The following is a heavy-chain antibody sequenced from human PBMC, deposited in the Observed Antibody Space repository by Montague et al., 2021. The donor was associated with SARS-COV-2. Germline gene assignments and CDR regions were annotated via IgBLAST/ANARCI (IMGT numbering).Heavy chain of an antibody. Sequence: TLSLTCTVSGASISTGAYCRSWIRQHPEKGLEWIGYIYYSGTIYYNPSLKSRVTISLDTSNNHSSLKLSSVTAADTAVYYCATASGSGSLGFHYWGQGTLVLVSS. CDR1: GASISTGAYC. D-gene: IGHD3-10*01. CDR3: ATASGSGSLGFHY. CDR2: IYYSGTI. J-gene: IGHJ4*02. V-gene: IGHV4-31*03.